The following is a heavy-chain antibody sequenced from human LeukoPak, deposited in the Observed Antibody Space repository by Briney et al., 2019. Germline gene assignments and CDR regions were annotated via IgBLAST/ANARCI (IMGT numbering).Heavy chain of an antibody. D-gene: IGHD6-19*01. Sequence: GASVKVSCKASGYIFSGYYMHWVRQAPGQGLEWMGWINPNSGRTNYAQKFQGRVTMTRDTSISTAYVELSRLISDDTAVYYCARLGYSSGSDNWGQGTLVTVSS. CDR2: INPNSGRT. CDR1: GYIFSGYY. V-gene: IGHV1-2*02. J-gene: IGHJ4*02. CDR3: ARLGYSSGSDN.